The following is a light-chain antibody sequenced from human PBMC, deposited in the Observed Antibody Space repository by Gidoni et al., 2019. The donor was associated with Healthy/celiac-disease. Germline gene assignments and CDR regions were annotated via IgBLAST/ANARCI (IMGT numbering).Light chain of an antibody. CDR2: QDS. CDR1: KLGDKY. Sequence: SYELTQPPSVSVPPGQTASITCSGDKLGDKYACWYQQKPGQSPVLVIYQDSKRPAGIPERFSGSNSGNTATLTISGTQAMDEADYYGQAWDSSTVGCGGGTKLTVL. V-gene: IGLV3-1*01. J-gene: IGLJ2*01. CDR3: QAWDSSTVG.